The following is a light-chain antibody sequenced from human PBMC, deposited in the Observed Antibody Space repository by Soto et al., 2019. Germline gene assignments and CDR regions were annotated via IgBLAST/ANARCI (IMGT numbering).Light chain of an antibody. V-gene: IGLV2-14*01. CDR2: EVG. J-gene: IGLJ1*01. CDR3: SSYTSTYTYV. CDR1: SSDIGTYNL. Sequence: QSVLTQPASVSGSPGQSITISCTGTSSDIGTYNLISWYQQHPGKAPNLLIYEVGNRPSGVSNRFSGSKSGNTAFLTISGLQAEDEADYYCSSYTSTYTYVFGSGTKLTVL.